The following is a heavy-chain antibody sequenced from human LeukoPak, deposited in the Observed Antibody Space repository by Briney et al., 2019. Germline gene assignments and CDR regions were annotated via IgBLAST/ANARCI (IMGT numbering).Heavy chain of an antibody. J-gene: IGHJ4*02. CDR2: IMPMFDTE. CDR1: GGTLSNYA. CDR3: ARASLNPDLDY. D-gene: IGHD1-14*01. Sequence: ASVKVSCKVSGGTLSNYAISWVRQAPGQGLEWMGGIMPMFDTESYPQKFQGRLTISADVSTSTVYMELSSLRSEDTAVYYCARASLNPDLDYWGQGTLVTVSS. V-gene: IGHV1-69*13.